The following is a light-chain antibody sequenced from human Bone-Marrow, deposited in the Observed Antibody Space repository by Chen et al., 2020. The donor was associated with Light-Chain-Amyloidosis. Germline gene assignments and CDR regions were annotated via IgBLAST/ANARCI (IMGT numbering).Light chain of an antibody. Sequence: QSALTQPASVSGSPGQSITISCTGTRSDIGGNQYVSWYQQHPGEAPKLMIYDVSRRPSGVSNRFSGSKSGNTASLAISGLQAEDEADYYCSSDTPRTTLYVFGTGTKVTVL. CDR2: DVS. J-gene: IGLJ1*01. CDR3: SSDTPRTTLYV. V-gene: IGLV2-14*03. CDR1: RSDIGGNQY.